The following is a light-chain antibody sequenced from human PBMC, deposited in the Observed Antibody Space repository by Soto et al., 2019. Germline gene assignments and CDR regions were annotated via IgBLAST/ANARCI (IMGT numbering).Light chain of an antibody. J-gene: IGKJ2*01. CDR3: QEYGSSPKT. V-gene: IGKV3-20*01. Sequence: EIVLTQSPGTLSLSPGERATLSCRASQSVSSSYLAWYQQKPGQTPRLLIYGASSRATGIPDRFSGSGSAGDNTHTMTRLALGDFAAYYCQEYGSSPKTFSRGTKLEIK. CDR2: GAS. CDR1: QSVSSSY.